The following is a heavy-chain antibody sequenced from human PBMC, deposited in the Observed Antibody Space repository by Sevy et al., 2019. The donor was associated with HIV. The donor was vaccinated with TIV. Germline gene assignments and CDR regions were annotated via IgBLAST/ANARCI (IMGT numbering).Heavy chain of an antibody. J-gene: IGHJ4*02. D-gene: IGHD6-6*01. CDR3: SLDDLYGTSSWVEDH. CDR1: GYTFTTYG. CDR2: ISTYNGVT. Sequence: ASVKVSCKASGYTFTTYGIIWVRQAPGERLEWVGWISTYNGVTNYTPSLQSRVTLTTDTSTNTAYMELRSLRSDDTAVYFCSLDDLYGTSSWVEDHWGQGTLVTVSS. V-gene: IGHV1-18*01.